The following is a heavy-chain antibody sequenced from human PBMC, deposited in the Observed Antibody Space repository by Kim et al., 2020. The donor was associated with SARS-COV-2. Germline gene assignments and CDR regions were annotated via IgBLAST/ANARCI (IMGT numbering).Heavy chain of an antibody. J-gene: IGHJ4*02. CDR2: IFSTSKP. Sequence: SETLSLTCTVSGASVGYDYWTWIRQPPGRGLEWIGYIFSTSKPSNNPSLKHRLSLSLYTSRHQFSMKLHSVTAADAAAYFCARIPATIVSPFDYWPQ. CDR3: ARIPATIVSPFDY. D-gene: IGHD5-12*01. V-gene: IGHV4-4*08. CDR1: GASVGYDY.